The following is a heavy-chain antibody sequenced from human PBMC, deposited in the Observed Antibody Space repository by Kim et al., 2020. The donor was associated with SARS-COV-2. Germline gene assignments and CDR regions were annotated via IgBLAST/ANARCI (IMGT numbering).Heavy chain of an antibody. D-gene: IGHD3-10*01. J-gene: IGHJ6*02. CDR2: IYHSGST. Sequence: SETLSLTCAVSGGSISSSNWWSWVRQPPGKGLEWIGEIYHSGSTNYNPSLKSRVTISVDKSKNQFSLKLSSVTAADTAVYYCARPGITMVRGVGGMDVWGQGTTVTVSS. CDR3: ARPGITMVRGVGGMDV. V-gene: IGHV4-4*02. CDR1: GGSISSSNW.